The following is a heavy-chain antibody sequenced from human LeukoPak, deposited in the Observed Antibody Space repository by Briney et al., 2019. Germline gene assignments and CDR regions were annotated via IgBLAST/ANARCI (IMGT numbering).Heavy chain of an antibody. V-gene: IGHV4-34*01. D-gene: IGHD2-2*01. CDR1: GGSFSGYY. Sequence: SETLSLTCAVYGGSFSGYYWSWIRQPPGKGLEWIGEINHSGSTNYNPSLKSRVTISVDTSKNQFSLKLSSVTAADTAVYYCARGGPPLGVVVPAATTFDYWGQGTLVTVPS. CDR2: INHSGST. CDR3: ARGGPPLGVVVPAATTFDY. J-gene: IGHJ4*02.